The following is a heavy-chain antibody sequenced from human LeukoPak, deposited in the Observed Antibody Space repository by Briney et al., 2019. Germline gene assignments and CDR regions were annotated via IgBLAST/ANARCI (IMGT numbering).Heavy chain of an antibody. CDR2: IKHDGSEK. Sequence: PGGSLRLSCAASGFIFTNYFMSWVRQAPGKGLKWVASIKHDGSEKYYVDSVRGRFTISRDNTKNLLYLQMSSLRAEDTAVYYCATDRGWRTSGYYLYYFEYWGQGTLVTFSS. D-gene: IGHD3-3*01. J-gene: IGHJ4*02. V-gene: IGHV3-7*01. CDR1: GFIFTNYF. CDR3: ATDRGWRTSGYYLYYFEY.